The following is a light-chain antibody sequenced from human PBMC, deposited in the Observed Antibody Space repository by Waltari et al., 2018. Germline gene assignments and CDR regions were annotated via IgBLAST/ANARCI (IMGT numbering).Light chain of an antibody. Sequence: QSALTQPRSVSGSPGQSVTISCTGTSSDVGGYKYVSWYQQHPGKAPKLMIYDVSKRPSGVPDRFSGSKSGNTASLTISGLQAEDEADYYCCSYAGSYTFGVFGTGTKVTVL. CDR2: DVS. J-gene: IGLJ1*01. CDR1: SSDVGGYKY. CDR3: CSYAGSYTFGV. V-gene: IGLV2-11*01.